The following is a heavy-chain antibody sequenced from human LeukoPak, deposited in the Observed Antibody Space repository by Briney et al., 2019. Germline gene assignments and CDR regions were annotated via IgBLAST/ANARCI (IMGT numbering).Heavy chain of an antibody. CDR1: GFTFSSYA. CDR3: ARDFTAAADFDY. V-gene: IGHV3-21*01. D-gene: IGHD6-13*01. J-gene: IGHJ4*02. CDR2: ISSSSYI. Sequence: GGSLRLSCAASGFTFSSYAMNWVRQAPGKGLEWVSSISSSSYIYYADSVKGRFTISRDNAKNSLYLQMNSLRAEDTAVYYCARDFTAAADFDYWGQGTLVTVSS.